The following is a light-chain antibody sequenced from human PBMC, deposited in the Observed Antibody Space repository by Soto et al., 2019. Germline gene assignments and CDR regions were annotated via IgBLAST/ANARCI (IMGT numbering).Light chain of an antibody. J-gene: IGLJ1*01. CDR3: CSYAGSSYYV. Sequence: LTQPASVSGSPGQSITISCTGTSSDVGSYNLVSWYQQHPGKAPKLMIYEVSKRPSGVSNRFSGSKSGNTASLTISGLQAEDEADYYCCSYAGSSYYVFGTGTKVTVL. V-gene: IGLV2-23*02. CDR2: EVS. CDR1: SSDVGSYNL.